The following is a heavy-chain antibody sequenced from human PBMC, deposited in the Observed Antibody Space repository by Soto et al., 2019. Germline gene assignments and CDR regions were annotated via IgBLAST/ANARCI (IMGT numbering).Heavy chain of an antibody. Sequence: ASVKVSCKASGYTFTAYYMHWVRQAPGQGLEWMGSINPSSGFTNYAQNFQGRVTMTTDTSITTAYMGLISLRSDDTAVYYCARDLHSSSWYRGWFDPWGQGTLVTASS. CDR2: INPSSGFT. D-gene: IGHD6-13*01. V-gene: IGHV1-2*02. CDR3: ARDLHSSSWYRGWFDP. CDR1: GYTFTAYY. J-gene: IGHJ5*02.